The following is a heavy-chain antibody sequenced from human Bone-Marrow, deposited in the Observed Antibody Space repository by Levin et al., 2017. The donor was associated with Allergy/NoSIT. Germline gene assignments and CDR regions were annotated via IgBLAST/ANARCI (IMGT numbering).Heavy chain of an antibody. J-gene: IGHJ5*02. D-gene: IGHD6-13*01. CDR2: IYYTGST. CDR3: VRCVNAAGWVWFDP. Sequence: TSSETLSLTCTVSGGSISTGSYYWGWIRQPPGKGLEWIGHIYYTGSTYYKPSLKSRVTISVDTSKNQFSLEVTSVTAADTAVYYCVRCVNAAGWVWFDPWGQGSLVTVSS. CDR1: GGSISTGSYY. V-gene: IGHV4-39*01.